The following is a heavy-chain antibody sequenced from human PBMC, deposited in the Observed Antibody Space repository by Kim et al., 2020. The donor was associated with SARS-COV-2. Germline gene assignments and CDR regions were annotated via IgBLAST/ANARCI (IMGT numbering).Heavy chain of an antibody. CDR1: GFNFGGYW. J-gene: IGHJ3*02. Sequence: GGSLRLSCAASGFNFGGYWMTWVRQAPGRGLEWVANIKQDGSENYYVDSVKGRFTISRDNAKNSLYLQMNSLRADDTAVYYCAHYDFWSGYAFDIWGQGTMVTVSS. CDR3: AHYDFWSGYAFDI. CDR2: IKQDGSEN. V-gene: IGHV3-7*01. D-gene: IGHD3-3*01.